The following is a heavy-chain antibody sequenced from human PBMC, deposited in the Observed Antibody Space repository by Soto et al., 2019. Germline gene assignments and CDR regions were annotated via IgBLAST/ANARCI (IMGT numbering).Heavy chain of an antibody. Sequence: SETLSLTCAVYGGSFSGYYWSWIRQPPGKGLEWIGEINHSGSTNYNPSLKSRVTISVDTSKNQFSLKLSSVTAADTAVYYCARGSVATRQSYYYYYGMDVWGQGTTVTVSS. D-gene: IGHD5-12*01. CDR1: GGSFSGYY. V-gene: IGHV4-34*01. CDR2: INHSGST. CDR3: ARGSVATRQSYYYYYGMDV. J-gene: IGHJ6*02.